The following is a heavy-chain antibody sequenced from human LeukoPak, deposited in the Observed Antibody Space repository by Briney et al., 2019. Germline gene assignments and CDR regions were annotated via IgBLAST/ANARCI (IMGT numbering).Heavy chain of an antibody. J-gene: IGHJ5*02. Sequence: GGSLRLSCAASGFTFDDYGMSWVRQAPGKGLEWVSGINWNGGSTGYADSVKGRFTISRDNSKNTLYLQMNSLRAEDTAVYYCARLWLGSGSQKGARWFDPWGQGTLVTVSS. CDR3: ARLWLGSGSQKGARWFDP. V-gene: IGHV3-20*04. CDR1: GFTFDDYG. CDR2: INWNGGST. D-gene: IGHD3-10*01.